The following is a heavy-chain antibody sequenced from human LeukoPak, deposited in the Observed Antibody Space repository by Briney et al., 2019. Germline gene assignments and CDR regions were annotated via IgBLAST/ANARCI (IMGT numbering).Heavy chain of an antibody. CDR1: GFTFSSYW. CDR3: ARDLRGYSYGRGGSFDY. CDR2: IKLDGSEK. D-gene: IGHD5-18*01. V-gene: IGHV3-7*01. Sequence: GGSLRLSCAASGFTFSSYWMSWVRQAPGKGLEWVANIKLDGSEKYYVDSVKGRFTISRDNAKNSLYLQMNSLRAEDTAVYYCARDLRGYSYGRGGSFDYWGQGTLVTVSS. J-gene: IGHJ4*02.